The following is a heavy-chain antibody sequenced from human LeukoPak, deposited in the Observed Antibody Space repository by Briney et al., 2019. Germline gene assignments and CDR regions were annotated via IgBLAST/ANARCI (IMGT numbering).Heavy chain of an antibody. V-gene: IGHV4-4*07. CDR1: GGSISSYY. CDR2: IYTSGST. J-gene: IGHJ3*02. CDR3: ASGHCSGGSCYPWNDAFDI. D-gene: IGHD2-15*01. Sequence: ASETLSLTCTASGGSISSYYWSWIRQPAGKGLEWIGRIYTSGSTNYNPSLKSRVTMSVDTSKNQFSLKLSSVTTADTAVYYCASGHCSGGSCYPWNDAFDIWGQGTMVTVSS.